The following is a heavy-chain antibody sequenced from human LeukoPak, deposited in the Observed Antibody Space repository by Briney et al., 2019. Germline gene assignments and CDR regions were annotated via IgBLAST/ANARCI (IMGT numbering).Heavy chain of an antibody. D-gene: IGHD4-11*01. Sequence: ASVKVSCKASGYTFTSYYMHWVRQAPGQGLEWIGIINPSGGSTSYAQKFQGRVTMTRDTSISTAYMELSRLRSDDTAVYYCARDYSNYEVDYWGQGTLVTVSS. CDR3: ARDYSNYEVDY. J-gene: IGHJ4*02. CDR1: GYTFTSYY. CDR2: INPSGGST. V-gene: IGHV1-46*01.